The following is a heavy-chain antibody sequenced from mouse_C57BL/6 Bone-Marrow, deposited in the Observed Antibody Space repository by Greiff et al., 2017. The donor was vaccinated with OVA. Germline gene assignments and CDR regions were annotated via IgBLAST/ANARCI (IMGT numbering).Heavy chain of an antibody. D-gene: IGHD2-3*01. CDR1: GFSFPDYY. V-gene: IGHV7-3*01. CDR2: IRNKANGYTT. J-gene: IGHJ2*01. CDR3: ARWGGGYYEDY. Sequence: EVKLVESGGGLVQPGGSLSLSCAASGFSFPDYYMSWVRQPPGKALEWLGFIRNKANGYTTEYSASVKGRFTISRDNSQSILYLQMNARRAEDSATYYCARWGGGYYEDYWGQGTTLTVAS.